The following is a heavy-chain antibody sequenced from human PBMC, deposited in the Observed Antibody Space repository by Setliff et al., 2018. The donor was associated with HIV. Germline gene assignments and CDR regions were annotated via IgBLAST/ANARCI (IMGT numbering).Heavy chain of an antibody. D-gene: IGHD2-8*01. J-gene: IGHJ4*02. CDR3: ARTEEWWRPFDY. CDR2: IYTGGST. V-gene: IGHV3-66*02. CDR1: GFTVSTNY. Sequence: GESLKISCAASGFTVSTNYMSWVRQAPGKGLEWVSIIYTGGSTYYAGSVKGRFTISRDNSKNTLYLQMNSLRAEDTAVYYCARTEEWWRPFDYWGQGTLVTVSS.